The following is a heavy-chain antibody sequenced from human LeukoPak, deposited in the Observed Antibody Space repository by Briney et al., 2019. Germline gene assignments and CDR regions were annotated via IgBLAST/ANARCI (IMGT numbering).Heavy chain of an antibody. V-gene: IGHV3-23*01. Sequence: GGSLRLSCAASGFTFSSYAMSWVRQAPGKGLEWVSVISGSGVGTYYADSVKGRFTISRDNAKNSLYLQMNSLRAEDTAVYYCARGLQFFGFDYWGQGTLVTVSS. CDR2: ISGSGVGT. CDR3: ARGLQFFGFDY. D-gene: IGHD5-24*01. J-gene: IGHJ4*02. CDR1: GFTFSSYA.